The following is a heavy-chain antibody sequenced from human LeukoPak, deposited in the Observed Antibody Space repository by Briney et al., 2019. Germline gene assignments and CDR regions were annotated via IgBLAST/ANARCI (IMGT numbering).Heavy chain of an antibody. CDR1: GYTFTDYY. CDR3: ARGPPEYCSGGSCYSGRNWIDP. CDR2: INPSGGST. Sequence: ASVKVSCKASGYTFTDYYIHWVRQAPGQGLEWLGIINPSGGSTSYAQKFQGRVTMTRDTSTSTVYMELSSLRSEDTAVYYCARGPPEYCSGGSCYSGRNWIDPWGQGTLVTVSS. J-gene: IGHJ5*02. D-gene: IGHD2-15*01. V-gene: IGHV1-46*01.